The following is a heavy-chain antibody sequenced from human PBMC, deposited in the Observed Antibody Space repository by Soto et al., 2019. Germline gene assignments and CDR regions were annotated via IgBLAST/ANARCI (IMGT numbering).Heavy chain of an antibody. J-gene: IGHJ6*02. V-gene: IGHV3-74*01. Sequence: GGSLRLPCAASGFTFSNYFMHWVRQAPGKGLVWVSRINSDGSTTSYADSVKGRFTISRDNAKNTLYLQMNSLRAEDTAVYYCTRGNYYGMDVWGQGTTVTVSS. CDR2: INSDGSTT. CDR1: GFTFSNYF. CDR3: TRGNYYGMDV.